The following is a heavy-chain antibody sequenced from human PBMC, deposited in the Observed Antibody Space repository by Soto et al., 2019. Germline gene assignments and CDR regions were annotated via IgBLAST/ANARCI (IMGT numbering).Heavy chain of an antibody. D-gene: IGHD6-19*01. V-gene: IGHV3-23*01. Sequence: PGGSLRLSCVASGFSISTHALTWVRQAPGKGLEWVSSFSGRSGDTYYAASVKGRFTTSGDGSKNTVILQMNNLRADDTALYYCARDSSAWPNYFDSWGQGIQVTVYS. J-gene: IGHJ4*02. CDR1: GFSISTHA. CDR2: FSGRSGDT. CDR3: ARDSSAWPNYFDS.